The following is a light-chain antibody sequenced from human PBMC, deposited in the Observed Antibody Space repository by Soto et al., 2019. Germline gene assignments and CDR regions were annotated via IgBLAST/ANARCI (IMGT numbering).Light chain of an antibody. CDR1: DSNIGAGYD. V-gene: IGLV1-40*01. CDR2: GNS. CDR3: QSYDSSLSGSVV. Sequence: QSVLTQPPSVSGAPGQRVTISCTGSDSNIGAGYDVHWYQHLPGTAPKLLMYGNSIRPSGVPDRFSGSRSGTSASLAITGLQAEDEAHYYCQSYDSSLSGSVVFGGGTKL. J-gene: IGLJ2*01.